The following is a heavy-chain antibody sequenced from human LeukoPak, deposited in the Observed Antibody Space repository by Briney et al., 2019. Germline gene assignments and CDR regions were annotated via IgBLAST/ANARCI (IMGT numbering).Heavy chain of an antibody. CDR1: GGSFSGYY. CDR2: INHSGST. CDR3: ARGFYYFDY. J-gene: IGHJ4*02. V-gene: IGHV4-34*01. Sequence: PSETLSLTCAVYGGSFSGYYWSWIRQPPGKGLEWIGEINHSGSTNYNPSLKSRVTISVDTSKNQFSLKLSSVTAADTAVYYCARGFYYFDYWGKGTLVTVSS.